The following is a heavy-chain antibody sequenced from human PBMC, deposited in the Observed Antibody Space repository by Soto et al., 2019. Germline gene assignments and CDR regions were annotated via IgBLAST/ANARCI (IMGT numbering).Heavy chain of an antibody. CDR3: AKVAGVTIFGVVIMPHFDH. CDR1: GFTFSSYW. J-gene: IGHJ4*02. V-gene: IGHV3-74*01. Sequence: GGSLRLSCAASGFTFSSYWMHWVRQAPGKGLVWVSRINSDGSSTSYADSVKGRFTISRDNSKNTLYLQMNSLRAEDTAVYYCAKVAGVTIFGVVIMPHFDHWGQGTLVTVS. D-gene: IGHD3-3*01. CDR2: INSDGSST.